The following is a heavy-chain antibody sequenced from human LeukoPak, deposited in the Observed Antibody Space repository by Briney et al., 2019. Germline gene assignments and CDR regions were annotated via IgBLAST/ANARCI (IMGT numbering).Heavy chain of an antibody. CDR2: ISSSSSTI. V-gene: IGHV3-48*02. CDR1: GFTFSSYS. Sequence: PGGSLRLSCVASGFTFSSYSMNWVRQAPGKGLEWVSYISSSSSTIYYADSVKGRFTISRDNAKNSLYLQVNSLRDEDTALYYCAGQITYGLDVWGQGTTVTVSS. D-gene: IGHD1-14*01. J-gene: IGHJ6*02. CDR3: AGQITYGLDV.